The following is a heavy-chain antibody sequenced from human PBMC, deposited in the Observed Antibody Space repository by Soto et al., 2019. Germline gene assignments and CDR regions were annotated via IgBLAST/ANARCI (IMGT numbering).Heavy chain of an antibody. CDR3: ARVERGTATTVVDAFDI. J-gene: IGHJ3*02. CDR2: MSHSGGT. D-gene: IGHD1-1*01. Sequence: PSETLSLTCAVSGDSMSSSDYSWGWIRQPPGKGLEWIGEMSHSGGTHFNPSLKSRVTISVDTSKNQFSLKMTSVTAADTALYYCARVERGTATTVVDAFDIWGPGTMVTVSS. CDR1: GDSMSSSDYS. V-gene: IGHV4-39*01.